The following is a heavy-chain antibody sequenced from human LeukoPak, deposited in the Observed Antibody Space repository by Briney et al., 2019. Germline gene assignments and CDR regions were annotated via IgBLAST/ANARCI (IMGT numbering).Heavy chain of an antibody. J-gene: IGHJ5*02. D-gene: IGHD6-6*01. CDR1: GGTFNNYT. CDR3: ARDKRAARPDSWFDP. V-gene: IGHV1-46*02. Sequence: GPVKVSCKASGGTFNNYTISWVRQAPGQGLEWMGIINPSGVSTSYAQKFQGRVTMTRDMSTSTVYMELSSLRSEDTAVYYCARDKRAARPDSWFDPWGQGTLVTVSS. CDR2: INPSGVST.